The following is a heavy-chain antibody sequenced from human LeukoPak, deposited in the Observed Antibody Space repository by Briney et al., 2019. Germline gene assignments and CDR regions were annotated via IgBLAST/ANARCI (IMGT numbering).Heavy chain of an antibody. J-gene: IGHJ2*01. Sequence: SETLSLTCAVYGGSFGGYYWSWIRQPPGKGLEWIGEINHSGSTNYNPSLKSRVTISVDTSKNQFSLKLSSVTAADTAVYYCARAPGGGDYAWYFDLWGRGTLVTASS. CDR1: GGSFGGYY. CDR2: INHSGST. V-gene: IGHV4-34*01. D-gene: IGHD4-17*01. CDR3: ARAPGGGDYAWYFDL.